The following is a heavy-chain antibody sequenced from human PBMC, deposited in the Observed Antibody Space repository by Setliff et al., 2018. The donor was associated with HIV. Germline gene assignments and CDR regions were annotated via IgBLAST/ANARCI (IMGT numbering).Heavy chain of an antibody. Sequence: PSETLSLTCSVSGDSISSGSYYWSWIRQPPGKGLEWIGYIYYSGSTNYNPSLKSRVTILVDSSRNQFSLRLSSVTAADTAVYYCARHRYYDILFDPWGQGTLVTVSS. J-gene: IGHJ5*02. V-gene: IGHV4-61*01. D-gene: IGHD3-9*01. CDR1: GDSISSGSYY. CDR3: ARHRYYDILFDP. CDR2: IYYSGST.